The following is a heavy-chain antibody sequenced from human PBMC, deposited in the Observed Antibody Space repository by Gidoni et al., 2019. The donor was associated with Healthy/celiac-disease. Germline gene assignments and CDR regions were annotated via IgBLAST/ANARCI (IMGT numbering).Heavy chain of an antibody. J-gene: IGHJ5*02. CDR3: VKGASLYSSSREGFDP. V-gene: IGHV3-64D*06. CDR2: ISSNGGST. Sequence: EVQLVESGGGLVQPGGSLRLSCSASGFPFSIYAMHWVRQAPGKGLEYVSAISSNGGSTYYADSVKGRFTISRDNSKNTLYLQMSSLRAEDTAVYYCVKGASLYSSSREGFDPWGQGTLVTVSS. D-gene: IGHD6-13*01. CDR1: GFPFSIYA.